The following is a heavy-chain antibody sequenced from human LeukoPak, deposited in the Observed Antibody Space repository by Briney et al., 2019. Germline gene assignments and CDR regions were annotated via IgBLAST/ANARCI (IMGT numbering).Heavy chain of an antibody. CDR1: GFTFNSYW. CDR3: ARPVAVVTATFGY. J-gene: IGHJ4*02. D-gene: IGHD2-15*01. CDR2: INSDGSST. V-gene: IGHV3-74*01. Sequence: PGGSLRLSCAASGFTFNSYWMHWVRQAPGKGLVWVSRINSDGSSTSYADSVKGLFTISRDNAKNTLYLQMNSLRAEDTAVYYCARPVAVVTATFGYWGQGTLVTVSS.